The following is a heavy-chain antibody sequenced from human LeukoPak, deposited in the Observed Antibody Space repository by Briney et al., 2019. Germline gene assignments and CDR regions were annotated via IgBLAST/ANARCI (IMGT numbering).Heavy chain of an antibody. V-gene: IGHV4-61*02. CDR1: GGSISSGSYY. Sequence: SETLSLTCTVSGGSISSGSYYWSWIRQPAGKGLEWIGRSYTSCITNYNPSLKSRVTISVDTSKNQFSLKLSSVTAADTAVYYCAREDIVVVPAANPFDYWGQGTLVTVSS. CDR2: SYTSCIT. D-gene: IGHD2-2*01. CDR3: AREDIVVVPAANPFDY. J-gene: IGHJ4*02.